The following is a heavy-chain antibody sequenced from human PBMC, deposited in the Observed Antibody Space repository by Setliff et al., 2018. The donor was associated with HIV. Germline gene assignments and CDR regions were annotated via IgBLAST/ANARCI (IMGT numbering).Heavy chain of an antibody. Sequence: SETLSLTCTVSGGSIRSHYWSWIRQPPGKRLEWIGYIYYSGSTNYNPSLKSRVTISVDTAKNQFSLKLSSVTAADTAVYYCARHAAGPDGPFDYWGQGTLVTVSS. CDR2: IYYSGST. V-gene: IGHV4-59*11. D-gene: IGHD2-2*01. CDR1: GGSIRSHY. J-gene: IGHJ4*02. CDR3: ARHAAGPDGPFDY.